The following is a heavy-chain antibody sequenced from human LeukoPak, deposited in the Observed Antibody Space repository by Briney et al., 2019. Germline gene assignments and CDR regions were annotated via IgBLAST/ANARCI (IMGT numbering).Heavy chain of an antibody. D-gene: IGHD3-22*01. CDR2: INHSGST. V-gene: IGHV4-34*01. CDR1: GGSFNGYY. CDR3: ARGPLAVITTPLDY. Sequence: SETLSLTCAVYGGSFNGYYWTWIRQPPGKGLEWIGEINHSGSTNYNPSLKSRVTISVDTSKNQFSLKLSSVTAADTAVYYCARGPLAVITTPLDYWGQGTLVTVSS. J-gene: IGHJ4*02.